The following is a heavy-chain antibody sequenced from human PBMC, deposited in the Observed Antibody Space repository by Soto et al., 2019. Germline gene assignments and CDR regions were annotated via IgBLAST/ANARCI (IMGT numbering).Heavy chain of an antibody. CDR3: SRQASDFWSGKPQYYMDV. Sequence: GSLRLSCAASGFTFSGSAMHWVRQASGKGLEWVGRIRSKPNNYATAYGASVKGRFTISRDDSKNTAYLQMNSLNTEDTAVYYCSRQASDFWSGKPQYYMDVWGKGTTVTVSS. V-gene: IGHV3-73*01. D-gene: IGHD3-3*01. CDR2: IRSKPNNYAT. J-gene: IGHJ6*03. CDR1: GFTFSGSA.